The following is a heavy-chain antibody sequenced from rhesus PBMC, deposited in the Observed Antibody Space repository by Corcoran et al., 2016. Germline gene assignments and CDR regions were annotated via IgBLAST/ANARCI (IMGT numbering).Heavy chain of an antibody. CDR3: AREDLDWLSEYYGLDS. Sequence: QVQLQESGPGLLKPSETLSLTCAVSGGPISGGDGWDWIRQPPGKGLEWIGTIYSYSGNTSFDPSRKGRVTISTDTSKNQFSLKLNSVTAADTAVYYCAREDLDWLSEYYGLDSWGQGVVVTVSS. CDR1: GGPISGGDG. CDR2: IYSYSGNT. D-gene: IGHD3-3*01. V-gene: IGHV4S7*01. J-gene: IGHJ6*01.